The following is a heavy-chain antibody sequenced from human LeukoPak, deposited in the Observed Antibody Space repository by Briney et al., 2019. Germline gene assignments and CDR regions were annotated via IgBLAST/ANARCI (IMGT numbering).Heavy chain of an antibody. Sequence: SETLSLTCTVSGGSISSYYWSWIRQPPGKGLEWIGYIYYSGSTNYNPSLKSRVTISVDTSKNQFSLKLSSVTAADTAVYYCARPGDLDAFDIWGQGTMVTVSS. D-gene: IGHD2-21*02. J-gene: IGHJ3*02. CDR2: IYYSGST. CDR3: ARPGDLDAFDI. CDR1: GGSISSYY. V-gene: IGHV4-59*12.